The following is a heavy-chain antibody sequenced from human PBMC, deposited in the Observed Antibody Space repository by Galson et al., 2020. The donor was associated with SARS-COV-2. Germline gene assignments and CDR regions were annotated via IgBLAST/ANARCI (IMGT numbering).Heavy chain of an antibody. J-gene: IGHJ4*02. V-gene: IGHV4-34*01. CDR2: INHSGST. CDR3: ARGFYGDYAL. CDR1: GGSFSGYY. D-gene: IGHD4-17*01. Sequence: SETLSLTCAVHGGSFSGYYWSWIRQPPGKGLEWIGEINHSGSTNYNPSLKSRVTISVDTSKNQFSLKLSSVTAADTAVYYCARGFYGDYALWGQGTLVTVSS.